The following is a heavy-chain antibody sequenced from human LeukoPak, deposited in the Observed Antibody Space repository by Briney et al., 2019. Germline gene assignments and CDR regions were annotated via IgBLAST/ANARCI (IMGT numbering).Heavy chain of an antibody. D-gene: IGHD1-26*01. Sequence: PGGSLRLSCAASGLTVTNNYVSWVRQAPGKGLEGVAVIYSGGYTFYADSVRGRFTISRDNSKNTLFLQMNSLRVEDTAVYYCAKGDPAGMDVWGQRTTVTVSS. CDR3: AKGDPAGMDV. V-gene: IGHV3-66*01. CDR2: IYSGGYT. CDR1: GLTVTNNY. J-gene: IGHJ6*02.